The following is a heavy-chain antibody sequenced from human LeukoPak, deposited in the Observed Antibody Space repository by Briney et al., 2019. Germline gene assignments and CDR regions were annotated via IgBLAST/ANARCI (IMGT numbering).Heavy chain of an antibody. D-gene: IGHD5-12*01. J-gene: IGHJ4*02. CDR3: ARSGSGYLRYYFDY. Sequence: EPSETLSLTCTVCGGSISYFYWSWIRQPAGKGLEWIGRIYTSGSTNYNPSLKSRVTMSVDTSKKQFSLKLSSVTAADTAVYYCARSGSGYLRYYFDYWGQGTLVTVSS. CDR1: GGSISYFY. CDR2: IYTSGST. V-gene: IGHV4-4*07.